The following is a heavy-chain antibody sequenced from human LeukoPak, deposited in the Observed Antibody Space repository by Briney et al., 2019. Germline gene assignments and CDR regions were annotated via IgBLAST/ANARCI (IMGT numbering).Heavy chain of an antibody. CDR2: ISSSGSTI. V-gene: IGHV3-48*03. CDR3: ARESRLSKSGSSPSFKDY. CDR1: GFTFSSYE. D-gene: IGHD1-26*01. Sequence: PGGSLRLSCAASGFTFSSYEMNWVRQAPGKGLEWVSYISSSGSTIYYADSVRGRFTISRDNAKNSLYLQMNSLRAEDTAVYYCARESRLSKSGSSPSFKDYWGQGTLVTVSS. J-gene: IGHJ4*02.